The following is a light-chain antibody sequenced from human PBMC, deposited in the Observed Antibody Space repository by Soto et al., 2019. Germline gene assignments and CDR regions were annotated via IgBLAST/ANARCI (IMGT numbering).Light chain of an antibody. CDR3: VSFTTSRSYV. V-gene: IGLV2-14*03. J-gene: IGLJ1*01. CDR2: DII. Sequence: QSALTQPRSVSGSPGQSVTISCTGTNSDVGGYNSVSWYQQLPGKAPKLMIYDIINRPSGVSNRFSGSKSGNTASLTISGLQAEDEADYYCVSFTTSRSYVFGTGTKLTVL. CDR1: NSDVGGYNS.